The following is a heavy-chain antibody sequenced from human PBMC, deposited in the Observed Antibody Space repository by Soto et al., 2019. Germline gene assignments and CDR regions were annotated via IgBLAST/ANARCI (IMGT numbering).Heavy chain of an antibody. V-gene: IGHV3-74*03. CDR3: VREPWRFSDTWYDY. D-gene: IGHD6-13*01. J-gene: IGHJ4*02. CDR2: ISFDGNIS. CDR1: GFSFRSYW. Sequence: PGGSLRLSCEGFGFSFRSYWMHWVRQAPGKGLVWVARISFDGNISKDADAVKGRFTITRDNARNTVYLQRNGLRAEDTAVYFCVREPWRFSDTWYDYWGQAALATVSS.